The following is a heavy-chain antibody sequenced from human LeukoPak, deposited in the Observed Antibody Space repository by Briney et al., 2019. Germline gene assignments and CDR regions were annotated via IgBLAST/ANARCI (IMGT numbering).Heavy chain of an antibody. CDR1: GFTFDDYG. CDR2: INWNGGST. D-gene: IGHD2-8*01. CDR3: AGGDRNGWYFDL. J-gene: IGHJ2*01. V-gene: IGHV3-20*04. Sequence: GGSLRLSCAASGFTFDDYGMSLVRQVPGKGLEWVSGINWNGGSTGYADSVKGRFTISRDNAKNSLYLQMNSLRVEDTALYYCAGGDRNGWYFDLWGRGTLVTVS.